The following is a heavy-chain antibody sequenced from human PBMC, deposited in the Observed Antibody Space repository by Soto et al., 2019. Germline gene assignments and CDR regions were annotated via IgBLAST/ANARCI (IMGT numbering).Heavy chain of an antibody. Sequence: QLQLQESGSGLVKPSETLSLTCSVSGGSISSGGYSWSWIRQPPGKGLGWIGYIYHSGSTHYNPSLKSRVTISVDRSKNQFSLKLTSVTAADTAVYYCARNRVGISWYADYWGRGTRVTVSS. D-gene: IGHD6-13*01. CDR3: ARNRVGISWYADY. J-gene: IGHJ4*02. CDR2: IYHSGST. V-gene: IGHV4-30-2*01. CDR1: GGSISSGGYS.